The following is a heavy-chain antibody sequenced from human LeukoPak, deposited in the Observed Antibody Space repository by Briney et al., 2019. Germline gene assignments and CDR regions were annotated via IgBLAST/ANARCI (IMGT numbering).Heavy chain of an antibody. CDR1: GGSFSGYY. CDR3: ARGRTAGN. Sequence: SETLSLTCAVYGGSFSGYYWSWIRQPPGKGLEWIGEINHSGSTNYNPSLKSRVTISVDTSKNQFSLKRSSVTAADTAVYYCARGRTAGNWGQGTLVTVSS. D-gene: IGHD3-10*01. CDR2: INHSGST. V-gene: IGHV4-34*01. J-gene: IGHJ4*02.